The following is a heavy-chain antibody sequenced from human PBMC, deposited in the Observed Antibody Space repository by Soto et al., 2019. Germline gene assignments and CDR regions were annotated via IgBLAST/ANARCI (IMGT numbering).Heavy chain of an antibody. J-gene: IGHJ6*02. V-gene: IGHV1-18*01. D-gene: IGHD3-10*01. CDR3: ARDSATMVRGVSPFYGMDV. CDR2: ISAYNGNT. CDR1: GYTFTSYG. Sequence: ASVKVSCKASGYTFTSYGISWVRQAPGQGLEWMGWISAYNGNTNYAQKLQGRVTMTTDTSTGTAYMELRSLRSDDTAVYYCARDSATMVRGVSPFYGMDVWGQGTTVTVSS.